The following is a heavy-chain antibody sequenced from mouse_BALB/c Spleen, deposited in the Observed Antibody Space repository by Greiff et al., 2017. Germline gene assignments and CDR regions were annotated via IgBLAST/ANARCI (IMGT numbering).Heavy chain of an antibody. CDR1: GFNIKDTY. J-gene: IGHJ4*01. CDR3: ARQLGLRLMDY. Sequence: EVKLVESGAELVKPGASVKLSCTASGFNIKDTYMHWVKQRPEQGLEWIGRIDPANGNTKYDPKFQGKATITADTSSNTAYLQLSSLTSEDTAVYYCARQLGLRLMDYWGQGTSVTVSS. D-gene: IGHD3-1*01. CDR2: IDPANGNT. V-gene: IGHV14-3*02.